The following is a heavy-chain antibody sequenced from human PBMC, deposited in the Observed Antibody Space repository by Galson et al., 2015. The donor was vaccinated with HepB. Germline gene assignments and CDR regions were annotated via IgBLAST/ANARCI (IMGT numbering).Heavy chain of an antibody. J-gene: IGHJ4*02. CDR3: ARNWNPTGTLIVGATPVLDY. V-gene: IGHV1-2*02. D-gene: IGHD1-26*01. CDR1: RYTFTGYY. Sequence: SVKVSCKASRYTFTGYYIHWVRQAPGQGLEWMGWINPNTGGTNSAQSFQGRVTMTRDTSISTAYMELNRLGSDDTAVYYCARNWNPTGTLIVGATPVLDYWGQGTLVTVSS. CDR2: INPNTGGT.